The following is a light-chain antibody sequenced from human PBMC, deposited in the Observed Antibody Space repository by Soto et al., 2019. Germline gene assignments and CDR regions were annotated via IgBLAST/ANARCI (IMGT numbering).Light chain of an antibody. CDR3: SSYSSSSTPWV. V-gene: IGLV2-14*01. CDR1: SSDVGGYNY. J-gene: IGLJ3*02. CDR2: EVT. Sequence: QSALTQPASVSGSPGQSITISCTGTSSDVGGYNYVSWYQQHPGKAPKLIIYEVTNRPSGISNRFSGSKSGNTASLIISGLQAEDAADYYCSSYSSSSTPWVFGGGTKLTVL.